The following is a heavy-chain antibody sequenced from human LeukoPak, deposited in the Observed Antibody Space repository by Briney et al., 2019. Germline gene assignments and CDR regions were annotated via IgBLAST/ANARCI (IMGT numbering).Heavy chain of an antibody. D-gene: IGHD6-19*01. CDR2: IYYSGST. V-gene: IGHV4-59*08. J-gene: IGHJ4*02. CDR3: ARHAVAGPRFDY. CDR1: GGSISSYY. Sequence: SETLSLTCTVSGGSISSYYWSWIRQPPGKGLEWIGYIYYSGSTNYNPSLKSRVTISVDTSKNQFSLKLSSVTAADTAVYYCARHAVAGPRFDYWGQGTLVTVSS.